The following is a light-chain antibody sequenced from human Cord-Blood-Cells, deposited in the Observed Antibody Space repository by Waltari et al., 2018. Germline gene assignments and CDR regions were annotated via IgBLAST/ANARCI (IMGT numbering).Light chain of an antibody. V-gene: IGKV3-11*01. CDR1: QSVSSY. CDR3: QQRSNWPPFT. J-gene: IGKJ3*01. CDR2: DAS. Sequence: ELVLTQSPAILSLSTGERATLSCRASQSVSSYLAWYQQKPGQAPRLLIYDASNRATGIPARFSGSGSWTDFTLTISSLEPEDFAVYYCQQRSNWPPFTFGPGTKVDIK.